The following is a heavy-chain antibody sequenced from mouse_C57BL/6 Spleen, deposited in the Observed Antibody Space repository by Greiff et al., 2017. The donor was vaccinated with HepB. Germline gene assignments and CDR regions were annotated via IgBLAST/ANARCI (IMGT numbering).Heavy chain of an antibody. Sequence: EVQWVESGGGLVKPGGSLKLSCAASGFTFSDYGMHCVRQAPEKGLEWVAYISSGSSTIYYADTVKGRFTISRDNAKNTLFLQRTSLGSEDTAMYYCARAQFAYWGQGALVTVSA. CDR3: ARAQFAY. J-gene: IGHJ3*01. CDR2: ISSGSSTI. CDR1: GFTFSDYG. V-gene: IGHV5-17*01.